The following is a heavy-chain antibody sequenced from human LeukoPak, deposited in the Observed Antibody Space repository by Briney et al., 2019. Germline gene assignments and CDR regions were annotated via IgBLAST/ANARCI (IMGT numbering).Heavy chain of an antibody. D-gene: IGHD3-22*01. Sequence: SVKVSCKASGGTFSSYAISWVRQAPGQGLEWMGGIIPIFGTANYAQKFQGRVTITADESTSTAYMELSSLRSEDTAVYYCARIMDYYDSSGTGYAFDIWGQGTMVTVSS. CDR3: ARIMDYYDSSGTGYAFDI. V-gene: IGHV1-69*13. J-gene: IGHJ3*02. CDR1: GGTFSSYA. CDR2: IIPIFGTA.